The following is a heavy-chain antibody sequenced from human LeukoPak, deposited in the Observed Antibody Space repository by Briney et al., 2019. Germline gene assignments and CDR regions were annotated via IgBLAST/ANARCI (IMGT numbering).Heavy chain of an antibody. CDR3: ARDVVSATMIVVVTNYYYYMDV. CDR2: ISSSSSYI. Sequence: PGGSLRLSCAASGFTFSSYSMNWVRQAPGKGLEWVSSISSSSSYIYYADSVKGRFTISRDNAKNSLYLQMNSLRAEDTAVYYCARDVVSATMIVVVTNYYYYMDVWGKGTTVTVSS. CDR1: GFTFSSYS. V-gene: IGHV3-21*01. J-gene: IGHJ6*03. D-gene: IGHD3-22*01.